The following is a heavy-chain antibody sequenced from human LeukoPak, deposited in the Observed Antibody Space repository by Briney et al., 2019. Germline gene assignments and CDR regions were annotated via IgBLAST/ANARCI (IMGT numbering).Heavy chain of an antibody. CDR2: ISYDGSNK. CDR1: GFTFSSYA. Sequence: PGGSLRLSCAASGFTFSSYAMHWVRQAPGKGLEWVAVISYDGSNKYYADSVKGRFTISRDNSKNTLYLQMNSLRAEDTAVYYCAKDPSMSSPDDYWGQGTLVTVSS. V-gene: IGHV3-30-3*01. CDR3: AKDPSMSSPDDY. J-gene: IGHJ4*02. D-gene: IGHD6-13*01.